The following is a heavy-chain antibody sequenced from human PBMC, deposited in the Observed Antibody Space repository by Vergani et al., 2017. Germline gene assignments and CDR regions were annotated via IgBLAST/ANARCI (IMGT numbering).Heavy chain of an antibody. V-gene: IGHV1-69*01. CDR2: IIPIFGTA. J-gene: IGHJ5*02. Sequence: QVQLVQSGAEVKKPGSSVKVSCKASGGTFSSYAISWVRQAPGQGLEWMGGIIPIFGTANYAQKFQGRVTITADESTSTAYMELGNLRSEDTAVYYWARVAPRAVAVAGTNWFDPWGQGTLVTVSS. CDR1: GGTFSSYA. CDR3: ARVAPRAVAVAGTNWFDP. D-gene: IGHD6-19*01.